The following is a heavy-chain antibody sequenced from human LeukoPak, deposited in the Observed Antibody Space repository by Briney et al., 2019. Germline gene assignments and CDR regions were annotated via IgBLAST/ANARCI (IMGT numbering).Heavy chain of an antibody. CDR3: ATCGIVVVGGGALDI. CDR1: GDTFARYG. Sequence: ASVKVSCKASGDTFARYGISWVRPAPGQGLEWMGWISDYNGNTNYAQKLQGRLTMISDASTSTAYMELRSLTSDDAAVYFCATCGIVVVGGGALDIWGQGTMVTVSS. D-gene: IGHD3-22*01. V-gene: IGHV1-18*01. J-gene: IGHJ3*02. CDR2: ISDYNGNT.